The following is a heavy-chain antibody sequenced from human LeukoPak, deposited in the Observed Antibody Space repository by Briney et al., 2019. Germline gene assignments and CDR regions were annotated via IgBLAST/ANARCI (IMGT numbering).Heavy chain of an antibody. V-gene: IGHV2-70*11. J-gene: IGHJ4*02. Sequence: SGPALVKPTQTLTLTCTLSGFSLNTSGMCVVWIRQPPGKALEWLARIDWDDAKYYSTSLKTRLTISKDTSKNQVVLTMTNMDPVDTATYYCARLYSSSSGLFDSWGQGTLVTVSS. D-gene: IGHD6-6*01. CDR3: ARLYSSSSGLFDS. CDR1: GFSLNTSGMC. CDR2: IDWDDAK.